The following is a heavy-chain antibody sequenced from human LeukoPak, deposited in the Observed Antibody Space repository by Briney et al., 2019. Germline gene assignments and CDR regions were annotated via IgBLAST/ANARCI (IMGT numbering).Heavy chain of an antibody. Sequence: PSEPLSLTCTFSGGSISSTSYYWGWIRQPPGKGLEWVGSIYYSGSTYYSPSLKSRVTISVDTSKNQFSLKLSSVTAADTAVYYCARLLRVGYCSTTTCNWFDPWGQGTLVTVSS. J-gene: IGHJ5*02. V-gene: IGHV4-39*07. CDR1: GGSISSTSYY. D-gene: IGHD2-2*03. CDR2: IYYSGST. CDR3: ARLLRVGYCSTTTCNWFDP.